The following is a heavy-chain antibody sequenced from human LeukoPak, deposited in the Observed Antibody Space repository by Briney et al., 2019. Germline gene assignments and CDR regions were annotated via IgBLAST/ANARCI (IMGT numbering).Heavy chain of an antibody. J-gene: IGHJ4*02. D-gene: IGHD3-16*02. CDR3: ARGVITFGGVIESLDY. V-gene: IGHV4-30-4*01. CDR2: IYYSGST. Sequence: PSETLSLTCTVSGGSLSSGDYYWSWIRQPPGKGLEWIGYIYYSGSTYYNPSLKSRVTISVDTSKNQFSLKLSSVTAADTAVYYCARGVITFGGVIESLDYWGQGTLVTVSS. CDR1: GGSLSSGDYY.